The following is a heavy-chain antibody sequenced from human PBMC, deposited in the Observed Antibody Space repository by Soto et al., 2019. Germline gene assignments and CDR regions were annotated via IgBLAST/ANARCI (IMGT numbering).Heavy chain of an antibody. CDR3: ARDIDGYNTIFDY. D-gene: IGHD5-12*01. J-gene: IGHJ4*02. V-gene: IGHV3-7*01. Sequence: PGGSLRLSCAASGFTFSSYWMSWVRQAPGKGLEWVANIKQDGSEKYYVDSVKGRFTISRDNAKNSLYLQMNSLRAEDTAVYYCARDIDGYNTIFDYWGQGTLVTVSS. CDR2: IKQDGSEK. CDR1: GFTFSSYW.